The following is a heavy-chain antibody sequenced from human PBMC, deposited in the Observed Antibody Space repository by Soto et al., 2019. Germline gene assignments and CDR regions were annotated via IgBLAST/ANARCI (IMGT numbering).Heavy chain of an antibody. V-gene: IGHV3-73*01. D-gene: IGHD2-2*01. J-gene: IGHJ4*02. CDR1: GFTFSGPA. Sequence: GGSLRLSCAGSGFTFSGPAIHWDRQASGKGLEWVGRIRSKSNDYATSYAASVKGRFTISRDDSKNTAYLQMDRLETEDTAVYYCTVGVVVKAATDYWGQGTLVTVSS. CDR2: IRSKSNDYAT. CDR3: TVGVVVKAATDY.